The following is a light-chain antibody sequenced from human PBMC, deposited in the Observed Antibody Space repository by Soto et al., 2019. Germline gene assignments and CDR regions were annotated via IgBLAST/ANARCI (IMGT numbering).Light chain of an antibody. CDR2: AAS. CDR3: RQYYIASPT. CDR1: QSTSNY. J-gene: IGKJ1*01. Sequence: DIQMTQSPSSLSASVGDRVIITCRASQSTSNYLAWYQQKPGKVPKVLIYAASTLHSGVPSRFSGSGSGTDFTLTISSLLPADVVTYYCRQYYIASPTFGQGTKVEI. V-gene: IGKV1-27*01.